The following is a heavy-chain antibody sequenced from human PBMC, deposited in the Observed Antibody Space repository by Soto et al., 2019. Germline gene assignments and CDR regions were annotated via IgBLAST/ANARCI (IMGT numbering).Heavy chain of an antibody. Sequence: QVPLVQSGAEVKKPGSSVKVSCKASGGTFSSYAISWVRQAPGQGLEWMGGIIPIFGTANYAQKFQGRVTITADKSTSTAYMELSSLRSEDTAVYYCASTPGYCSGGSCYRYYYYGMDVWGQGTTVTVSS. V-gene: IGHV1-69*06. CDR2: IIPIFGTA. CDR1: GGTFSSYA. J-gene: IGHJ6*02. CDR3: ASTPGYCSGGSCYRYYYYGMDV. D-gene: IGHD2-15*01.